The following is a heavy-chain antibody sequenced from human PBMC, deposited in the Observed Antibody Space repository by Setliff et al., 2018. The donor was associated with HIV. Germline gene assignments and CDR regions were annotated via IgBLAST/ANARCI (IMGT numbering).Heavy chain of an antibody. Sequence: SETLSLTCTVSGGSISSSSYYWGWIRQPPGKGLEWIGSIYYSGSTYYNPSLKSRVTISVDTSKNQFSLKLSSVTAADTAVYYCARLPISMVRGVISYFDYWGQGTLVTVSS. CDR2: IYYSGST. CDR3: ARLPISMVRGVISYFDY. CDR1: GGSISSSSYY. D-gene: IGHD3-10*01. V-gene: IGHV4-39*01. J-gene: IGHJ4*02.